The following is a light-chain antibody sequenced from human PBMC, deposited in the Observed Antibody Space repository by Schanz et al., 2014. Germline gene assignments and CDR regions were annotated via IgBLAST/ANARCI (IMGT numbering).Light chain of an antibody. V-gene: IGKV3-20*01. CDR2: GAS. CDR1: QSVSSSY. CDR3: QQYAESPRYT. Sequence: EIVLTQSPGTLSLSPGERATLSCRASQSVSSSYLAWYQQKPGQAPRLLIYGASTRATGIPARFSGSGSGTDFTLTISRLEPEDFAVYYCQQYAESPRYTFGQGTKLEIK. J-gene: IGKJ2*01.